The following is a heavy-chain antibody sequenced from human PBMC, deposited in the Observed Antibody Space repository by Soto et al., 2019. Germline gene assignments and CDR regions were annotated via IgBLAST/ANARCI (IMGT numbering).Heavy chain of an antibody. Sequence: PGGSLRLSCAASGFTFSSYGMHWVRQAPGKGLEWVAVISYDGSNKYYADSVKGRFTISRDNSKNTLYLQMNSLRAEDTAVYYCAKALVPGIAAAAHPYYYYGMDVWGQGTTVTVSS. CDR1: GFTFSSYG. CDR2: ISYDGSNK. V-gene: IGHV3-30*18. D-gene: IGHD6-13*01. CDR3: AKALVPGIAAAAHPYYYYGMDV. J-gene: IGHJ6*02.